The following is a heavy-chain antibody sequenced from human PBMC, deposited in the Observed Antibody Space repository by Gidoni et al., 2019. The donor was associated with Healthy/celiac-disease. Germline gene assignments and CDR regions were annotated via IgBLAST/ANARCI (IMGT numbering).Heavy chain of an antibody. CDR2: IIPSGGRT. CDR3: ARSLGFLEWSLDY. D-gene: IGHD3-3*01. CDR1: GYTFTSYY. V-gene: IGHV1-46*01. Sequence: QVQLVQSWAEVKKPGASVTVSCTASGYTFTSYYLHWVRQAPGQGLEWMGLIIPSGGRTSYAQKFQGRVTMTRDTSTSTVYMELSSLTSEDTAVYYCARSLGFLEWSLDYWGQGTLVTVSS. J-gene: IGHJ4*02.